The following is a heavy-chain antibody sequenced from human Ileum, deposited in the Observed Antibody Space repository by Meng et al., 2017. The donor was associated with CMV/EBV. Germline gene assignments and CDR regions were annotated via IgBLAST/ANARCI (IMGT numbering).Heavy chain of an antibody. CDR2: INPNSGGT. CDR1: GYTFTGYY. CDR3: ARDRLGNPFDY. D-gene: IGHD7-27*01. J-gene: IGHJ4*02. Sequence: SCKASGYTFTGYYMHWVRQAPGQGLEWLGWINPNSGGTNYAQKFQGRVTMTRDTSISTAYMELSRLRTDDTAVYYCARDRLGNPFDYWGQGTLVTVSS. V-gene: IGHV1-2*02.